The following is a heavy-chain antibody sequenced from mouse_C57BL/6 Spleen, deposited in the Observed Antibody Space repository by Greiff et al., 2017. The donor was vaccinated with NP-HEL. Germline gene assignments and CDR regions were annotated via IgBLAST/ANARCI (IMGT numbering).Heavy chain of an antibody. V-gene: IGHV3-8*01. CDR1: GYSITSDY. D-gene: IGHD2-4*01. Sequence: EVHLVESGPGLAKPSQTLSLTCSVTGYSITSDYWNWIRKFPGNKLEYMGYISYSGSTYYNPSLKSRISITRDTSKNQYYLQLNSVTTEDTATYYCARSFYYDYPYFDVWGTGTTVTVSS. CDR3: ARSFYYDYPYFDV. J-gene: IGHJ1*03. CDR2: ISYSGST.